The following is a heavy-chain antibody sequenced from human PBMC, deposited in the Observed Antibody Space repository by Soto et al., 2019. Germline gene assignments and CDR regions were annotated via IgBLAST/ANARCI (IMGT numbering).Heavy chain of an antibody. CDR3: ARDILSGGAYPES. CDR1: GFTFSTYT. Sequence: PGGSLRLSCAASGFTFSTYTMNWVRHAPGKGLEWISSISSGSSYIYYAGSVKGRFTISRDNAKNSLFLQMNSLRADDTALYYCARDILSGGAYPESWGQGTKVTV. D-gene: IGHD3-10*01. V-gene: IGHV3-21*01. J-gene: IGHJ5*02. CDR2: ISSGSSYI.